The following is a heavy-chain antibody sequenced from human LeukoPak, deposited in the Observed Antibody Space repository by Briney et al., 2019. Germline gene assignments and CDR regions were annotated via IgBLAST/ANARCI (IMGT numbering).Heavy chain of an antibody. J-gene: IGHJ6*03. CDR3: ARVQVSSWYYYYYMDV. V-gene: IGHV1-2*02. CDR2: INPNSGGT. D-gene: IGHD6-13*01. Sequence: ASVKVSCRASGYTFTGYYMHWVRQAPGQGLEWMGWINPNSGGTNYAQKFQGRVTMTRDTSISTAYMELSSLRSEDTAVYYCARVQVSSWYYYYYMDVWGKGTTVTISS. CDR1: GYTFTGYY.